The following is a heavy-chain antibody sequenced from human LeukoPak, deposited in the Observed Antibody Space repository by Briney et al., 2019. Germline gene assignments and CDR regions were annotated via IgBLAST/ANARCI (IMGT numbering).Heavy chain of an antibody. Sequence: GESLKISCKGSGYSFTSYWIGWVRQMPGKGLEWMGIIYPGDSDTRYSPSFQGQVTISADKSISTAYLQWSSLKASDTAMYYCARSVVERLPGIAAAGTMGYFDYWGQGTLVTVSS. CDR3: ARSVVERLPGIAAAGTMGYFDY. CDR1: GYSFTSYW. J-gene: IGHJ4*02. D-gene: IGHD6-13*01. CDR2: IYPGDSDT. V-gene: IGHV5-51*01.